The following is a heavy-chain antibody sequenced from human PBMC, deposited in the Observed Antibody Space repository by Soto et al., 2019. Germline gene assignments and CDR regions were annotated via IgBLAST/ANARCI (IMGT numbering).Heavy chain of an antibody. V-gene: IGHV4-59*01. CDR3: TGDYGSGSYRFDS. CDR2: IYNSGST. CDR1: GASFSSYS. D-gene: IGHD3-10*01. J-gene: IGHJ4*02. Sequence: QVQLQESGPGLVKPSETLSLTCTVSGASFSSYSWSWIRQPPGKGLEWIGYIYNSGSTTYNPSLKSRLTMSIDRSKNQISLKLSSVTAADTAIYYCTGDYGSGSYRFDSWGQGTLVTVSS.